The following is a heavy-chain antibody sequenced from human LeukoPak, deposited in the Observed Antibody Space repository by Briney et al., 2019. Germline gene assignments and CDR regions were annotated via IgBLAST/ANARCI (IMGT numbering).Heavy chain of an antibody. CDR1: GFIFSDYA. V-gene: IGHV3-23*01. D-gene: IGHD5-24*01. CDR2: ISGSGAGT. CDR3: AKCRDGYNNFYYGMAV. Sequence: GGSLRLSCAASGFIFSDYAMTWVRQAPGKGLEWASAISGSGAGTYYADSVKGRFTISRDKSQNTLYLQMNSLRAEDTAVYYCAKCRDGYNNFYYGMAVWGQGTTVTVSS. J-gene: IGHJ6*02.